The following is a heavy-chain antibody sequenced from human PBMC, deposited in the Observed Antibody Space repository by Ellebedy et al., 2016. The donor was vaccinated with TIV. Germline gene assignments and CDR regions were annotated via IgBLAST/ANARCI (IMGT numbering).Heavy chain of an antibody. CDR3: AIQRDDYFDY. J-gene: IGHJ4*02. D-gene: IGHD5-24*01. V-gene: IGHV5-51*01. CDR2: IYPGDSDT. CDR1: GSSFTTYW. Sequence: GGSLRLSCKGSGSSFTTYWIAWVRQMPGKGLEWMGIIYPGDSDTRYCPSFQGHVTISDDKSISTAYLQWSSLKASDTAMYYCAIQRDDYFDYWGQGTLVTVSS.